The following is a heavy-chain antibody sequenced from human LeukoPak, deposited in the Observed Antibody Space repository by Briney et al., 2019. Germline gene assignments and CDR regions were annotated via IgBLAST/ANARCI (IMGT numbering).Heavy chain of an antibody. J-gene: IGHJ4*02. Sequence: SETLSLTCAVYGGSFSGYYWSWIRQPPGKGLEWIGEINHSGSTNYNPSLKSRVTISVDTSKNQFSLKLSSVTAADTAVYYCARGQKYTSGYTVTELGSRYFDYWGQGTLVTVSS. V-gene: IGHV4-34*01. CDR2: INHSGST. CDR1: GGSFSGYY. D-gene: IGHD5-18*01. CDR3: ARGQKYTSGYTVTELGSRYFDY.